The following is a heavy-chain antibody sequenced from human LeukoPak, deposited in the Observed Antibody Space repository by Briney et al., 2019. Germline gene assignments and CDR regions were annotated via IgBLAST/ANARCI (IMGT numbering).Heavy chain of an antibody. V-gene: IGHV4-61*02. CDR3: ARGLDP. CDR1: GGSISSGSYY. Sequence: ASETLSLTCTVSGGSISSGSYYWSWIRQPAGKGLEWIGRIYTSGSTNYNPSLRSRVTISVDTSKNQFSLKLSSVTAADTAVYYCARGLDPWGQGTLVTVSS. D-gene: IGHD2-21*01. CDR2: IYTSGST. J-gene: IGHJ5*02.